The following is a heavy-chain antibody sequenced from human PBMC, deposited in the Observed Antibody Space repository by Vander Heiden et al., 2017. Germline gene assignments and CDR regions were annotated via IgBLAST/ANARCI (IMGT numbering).Heavy chain of an antibody. J-gene: IGHJ4*02. CDR3: ARGYSYVFY. CDR1: GFTLSPYW. V-gene: IGHV3-7*04. CDR2: IKVDGREK. D-gene: IGHD5-18*01. Sequence: EVQLVESGGGLVQPGGSLSLSCIASGFTLSPYWLSWVRQVPGKGLEWVANIKVDGREKDDLDSVKGRFTISRDKARNSIYMKMNRLRVEDTAVYYCARGYSYVFYWGQGTLVTVSS.